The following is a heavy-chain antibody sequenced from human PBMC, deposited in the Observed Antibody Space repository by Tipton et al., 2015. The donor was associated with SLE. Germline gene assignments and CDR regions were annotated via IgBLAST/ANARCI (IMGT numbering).Heavy chain of an antibody. V-gene: IGHV4-39*07. CDR1: GGSISSGSYY. D-gene: IGHD2-15*01. Sequence: TLSLTCTVSGGSISSGSYYWSWIRQHPGKGLEWIGTIYHSGNTYYNPSLKSRLTLSVDTSKSQFSLKLNSVTAADTALYFCARGDFAVVDYWGQGTLVTVSS. J-gene: IGHJ4*02. CDR2: IYHSGNT. CDR3: ARGDFAVVDY.